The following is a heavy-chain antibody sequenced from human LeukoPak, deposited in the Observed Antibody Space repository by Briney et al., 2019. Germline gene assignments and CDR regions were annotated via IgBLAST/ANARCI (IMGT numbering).Heavy chain of an antibody. CDR2: ISGSGGST. CDR3: VKGLRFLEWLGV. J-gene: IGHJ6*04. Sequence: PGGSLRLSCAASGFTFSSYSMNWVRQAPGKGLEWVSAISGSGGSTYYADSVKGRFTISRDNSKNTLYLQMNSLRAEDTAVYYCVKGLRFLEWLGVWGKGTTVTVSS. V-gene: IGHV3-23*01. CDR1: GFTFSSYS. D-gene: IGHD3-3*01.